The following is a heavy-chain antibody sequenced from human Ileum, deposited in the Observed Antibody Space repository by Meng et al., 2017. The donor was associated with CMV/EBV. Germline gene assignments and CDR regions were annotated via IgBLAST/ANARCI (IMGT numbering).Heavy chain of an antibody. V-gene: IGHV4-59*01. D-gene: IGHD6-13*01. Sequence: QVQLQAWGLRLGQPSETLAPTCTVSCDSMSSYCWSWIRQPPGKGLEWIGYMCYNGDTNYNPSLKSRVTISGDTSKNQFSLKLSSVTAADTAVYYCALRGSAAGTFQYWGQGTLVTVSS. CDR3: ALRGSAAGTFQY. CDR2: MCYNGDT. J-gene: IGHJ1*01. CDR1: CDSMSSYC.